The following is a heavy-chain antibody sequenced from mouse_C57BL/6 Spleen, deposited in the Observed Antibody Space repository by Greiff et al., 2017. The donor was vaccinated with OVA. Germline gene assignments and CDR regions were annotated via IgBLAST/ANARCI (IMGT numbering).Heavy chain of an antibody. CDR2: IYPGVGDS. V-gene: IGHV1-82*01. Sequence: VLLQQSGPELVKPGASVKISCKASGYAFSSSWMTWVKQRPGKGLEWIGRIYPGVGDSTYTGKFKGKAPLTAAKSSSTAYMQLSSLTSVDSAVYFCARRGYGSSYWYFEVWGTGTTVTVSS. CDR1: GYAFSSSW. CDR3: ARRGYGSSYWYFEV. D-gene: IGHD1-1*01. J-gene: IGHJ1*03.